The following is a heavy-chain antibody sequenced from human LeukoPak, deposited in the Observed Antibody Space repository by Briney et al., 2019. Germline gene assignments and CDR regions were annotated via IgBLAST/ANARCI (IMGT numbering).Heavy chain of an antibody. CDR1: GYTFTGFY. CDR3: ATRNYYGAGNFD. D-gene: IGHD3-10*01. Sequence: GASVKVSCEASGYTFTGFYMHWVRQAPGQGLEWMGWINPNNGGTNYAQKFQGRVSVTRDTSISTAYMELSRLRSDDTAVYYCATRNYYGAGNFDWGQGTLVTVSS. J-gene: IGHJ4*02. CDR2: INPNNGGT. V-gene: IGHV1-2*02.